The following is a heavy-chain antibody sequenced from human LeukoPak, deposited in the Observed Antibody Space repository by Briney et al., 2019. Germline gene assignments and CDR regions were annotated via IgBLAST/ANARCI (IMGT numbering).Heavy chain of an antibody. Sequence: ASVKVSCKASGYTFTSYGISWVRQAPGQGLEWMGWISVYNGNTNYAQKLQGRVTMTTDTSTSTAYMELRSLRSDDTAVYYCARGRVKKGIAVAGTMGYWGQGTLVTVSS. CDR2: ISVYNGNT. J-gene: IGHJ4*02. CDR3: ARGRVKKGIAVAGTMGY. CDR1: GYTFTSYG. V-gene: IGHV1-18*01. D-gene: IGHD6-19*01.